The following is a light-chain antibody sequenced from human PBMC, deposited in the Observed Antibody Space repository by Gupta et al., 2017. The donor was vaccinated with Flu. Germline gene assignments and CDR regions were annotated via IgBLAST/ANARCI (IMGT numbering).Light chain of an antibody. Sequence: QSVLTQPPSASGTPGQRVTISCSGSRPNIGSNTVNWYQQLPGTAPKLLIYSNNQRPSGVPDRFSGSKSGTSASLAISGLQSEDEADYYCAAWDDSLNGPHVVFGGGTKLTVL. V-gene: IGLV1-44*01. CDR3: AAWDDSLNGPHVV. CDR1: RPNIGSNT. J-gene: IGLJ2*01. CDR2: SNN.